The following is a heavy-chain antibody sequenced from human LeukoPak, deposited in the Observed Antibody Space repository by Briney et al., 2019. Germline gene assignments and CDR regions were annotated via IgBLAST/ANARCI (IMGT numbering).Heavy chain of an antibody. J-gene: IGHJ4*02. CDR2: IIPIFGTA. D-gene: IGHD3-22*01. V-gene: IGHV1-69*13. CDR1: GGTFSSYA. Sequence: ASVKVSCKASGGTFSSYAISWVRQAPGQGLEWMGGIIPIFGTANYAQKFQGRVTITADESTSTAYMELSSLRSEDTAVYYCASSREGYYYDSSGYYQPFDYWGQGTLVTVSS. CDR3: ASSREGYYYDSSGYYQPFDY.